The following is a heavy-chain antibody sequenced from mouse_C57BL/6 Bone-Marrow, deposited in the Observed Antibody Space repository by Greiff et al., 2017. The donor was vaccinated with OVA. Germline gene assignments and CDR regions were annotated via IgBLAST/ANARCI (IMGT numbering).Heavy chain of an antibody. CDR1: GYTFTSYR. D-gene: IGHD2-3*01. V-gene: IGHV1-5*01. CDR2: IYPGNSDT. Sequence: VQLKESGTVLARPGASVKMSCKTSGYTFTSYRMHWVKQRPGQGLEWIGAIYPGNSDTSYNQKFNGKAKLTAVTSASTAYMELSSLTNEDSAVYYCTRGEVTTPYYFDYWGQGTTLTVSS. CDR3: TRGEVTTPYYFDY. J-gene: IGHJ2*01.